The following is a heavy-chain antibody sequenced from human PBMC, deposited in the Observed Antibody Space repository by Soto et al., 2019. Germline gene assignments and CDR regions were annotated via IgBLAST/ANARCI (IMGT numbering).Heavy chain of an antibody. V-gene: IGHV3-23*01. CDR2: ISGSGGST. CDR3: TKDPLQNYVFLM. Sequence: EVQLLESGGGLVQPGGSLRLSCAASGFTFSSYAMSWVRQAPGKGLEWVSAISGSGGSTYYADSVKGRFTISRDNSKNTLYLQMNSLRAEDTAVYYCTKDPLQNYVFLMWGQGTLVTVSS. D-gene: IGHD1-7*01. CDR1: GFTFSSYA. J-gene: IGHJ4*02.